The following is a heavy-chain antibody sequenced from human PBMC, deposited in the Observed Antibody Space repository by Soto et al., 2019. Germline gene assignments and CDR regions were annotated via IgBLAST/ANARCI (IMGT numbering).Heavy chain of an antibody. Sequence: QVQLVQSGAEVKKPGSSVNVSCKASGDTFSSYAISWVRQAPGQGLEWMGGIIPIFGTANYAQKFQGRVTITADESTSTAYMELSSLRSEDTAVYYCAAEMATIKGPNWFDPWGQGTLVTVSS. CDR1: GDTFSSYA. D-gene: IGHD5-12*01. CDR2: IIPIFGTA. J-gene: IGHJ5*02. V-gene: IGHV1-69*01. CDR3: AAEMATIKGPNWFDP.